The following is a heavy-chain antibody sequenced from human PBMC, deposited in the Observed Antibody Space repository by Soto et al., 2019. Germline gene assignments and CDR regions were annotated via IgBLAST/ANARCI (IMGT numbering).Heavy chain of an antibody. CDR3: AKMPICSSTSCYGYSFDY. D-gene: IGHD2-2*01. V-gene: IGHV3-23*01. CDR1: GFTFSSYA. CDR2: ISGSGGGT. Sequence: GGSLRLSCAASGFTFSSYAMSWVRQAPGKGLEWVSAISGSGGGTYYADSVKGRFTISRDNSKNTLYLQMTRLRAEDTAVYYCAKMPICSSTSCYGYSFDYWGQGTLVTVSS. J-gene: IGHJ4*02.